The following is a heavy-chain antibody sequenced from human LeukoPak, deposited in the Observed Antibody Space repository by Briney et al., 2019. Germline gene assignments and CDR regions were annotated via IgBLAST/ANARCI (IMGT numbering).Heavy chain of an antibody. J-gene: IGHJ4*02. CDR3: ARSDIVVVPAAFDC. Sequence: GGSLRLSCAASGFTFNNYAMHWVRQAPGKGLEWVTVISYDGSSRYYADFVKGRFSISRDNSKNTLYLQMNSLRAEDTAVYYCARSDIVVVPAAFDCWGQGSLVTVSS. D-gene: IGHD2-2*01. V-gene: IGHV3-30*04. CDR1: GFTFNNYA. CDR2: ISYDGSSR.